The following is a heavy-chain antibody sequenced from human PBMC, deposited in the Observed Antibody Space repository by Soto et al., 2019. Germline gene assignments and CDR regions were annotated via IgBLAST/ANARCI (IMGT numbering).Heavy chain of an antibody. CDR2: ISPYDDST. CDR3: ARDFSLTREYYYYGMDV. J-gene: IGHJ6*02. Sequence: ASVKVSCKASGYTFIRYGITWVRQAPGQGFEWMGWISPYDDSTIYAQKLQGRVTMTRDTSTSTVYMELSSLRSEDTAVYYCARDFSLTREYYYYGMDVWGQGTTVTVSS. CDR1: GYTFIRYG. V-gene: IGHV1-18*01.